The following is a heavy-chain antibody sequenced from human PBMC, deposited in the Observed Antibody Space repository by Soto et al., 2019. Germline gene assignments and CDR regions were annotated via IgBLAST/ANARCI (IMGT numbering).Heavy chain of an antibody. CDR1: GFTFSSYW. D-gene: IGHD3-10*01. CDR3: ARPRAVLWFGEFLN. V-gene: IGHV3-7*01. CDR2: IKQDGSEK. Sequence: GGSLRLSCAASGFTFSSYWMSWVRQAPGKGLEWVANIKQDGSEKYYVDSVKGRFTFSRDNAKNSLYLQMNSLRAEDTAVYYCARPRAVLWFGEFLNWGQGTLVTVSS. J-gene: IGHJ4*02.